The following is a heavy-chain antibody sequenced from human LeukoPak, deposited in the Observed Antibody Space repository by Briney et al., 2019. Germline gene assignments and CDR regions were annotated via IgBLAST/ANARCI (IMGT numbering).Heavy chain of an antibody. CDR3: ARDADTSGSYWYFDL. CDR2: ISSDGSST. J-gene: IGHJ2*01. CDR1: GFTFSRYW. V-gene: IGHV3-74*01. Sequence: GGSLRLSCAASGFTFSRYWMLWVRQAPGKGLEWVSHISSDGSSTRYADSVKGRFTISRDNAKNTLYLQMSSLRAEDTAVYYCARDADTSGSYWYFDLWGRGTQVTVSS. D-gene: IGHD3-22*01.